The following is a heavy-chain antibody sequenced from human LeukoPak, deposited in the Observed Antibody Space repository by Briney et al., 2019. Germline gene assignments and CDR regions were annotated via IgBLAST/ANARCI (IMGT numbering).Heavy chain of an antibody. J-gene: IGHJ4*02. D-gene: IGHD6-13*01. V-gene: IGHV3-74*01. CDR3: ARDSKADY. CDR2: INSDGSST. Sequence: GGSLRLSCAACGFTFRSCLLHWVRHAPGKGLVWVSRINSDGSSTRYADSVKGRFTISRDNAKNTLYLQMNSLRAEDTAVYYCARDSKADYWGQGTLVTVSS. CDR1: GFTFRSCL.